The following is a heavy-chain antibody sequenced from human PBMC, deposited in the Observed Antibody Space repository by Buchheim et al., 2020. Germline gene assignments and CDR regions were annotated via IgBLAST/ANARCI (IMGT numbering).Heavy chain of an antibody. CDR3: ARGPRRFRGYSYGYVYFDY. D-gene: IGHD5-18*01. CDR1: GGSISSGGYY. J-gene: IGHJ4*02. V-gene: IGHV4-31*03. CDR2: INHSGST. Sequence: QVQLQESGPGLVKPSQTLSLTCTVSGGSISSGGYYWSWIRQPPGKGLEWIGEINHSGSTNYNPSLKSRVTISVDTSKNQFSLKLSSVTAADTAVYYCARGPRRFRGYSYGYVYFDYWGQGTL.